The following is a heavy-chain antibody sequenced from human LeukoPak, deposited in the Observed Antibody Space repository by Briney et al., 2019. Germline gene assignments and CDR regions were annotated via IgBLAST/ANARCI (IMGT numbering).Heavy chain of an antibody. CDR1: GFTFSSYW. CDR2: IKGDGSEK. CDR3: ARARDYGSGKANAFDI. V-gene: IGHV3-7*05. J-gene: IGHJ3*02. Sequence: GGSLRLSCAASGFTFSSYWMSWVRQAPGKGLEWVANIKGDGSEKYYVDSVKGRLTISRDNAENSVYLQMNSLRAEDTAVYYCARARDYGSGKANAFDIWGQGTMVTVSS. D-gene: IGHD3-10*01.